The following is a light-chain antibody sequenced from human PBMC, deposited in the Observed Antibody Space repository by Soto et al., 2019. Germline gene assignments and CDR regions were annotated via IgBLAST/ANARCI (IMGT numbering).Light chain of an antibody. CDR3: QPYGSSSYT. J-gene: IGKJ2*01. CDR2: GAS. CDR1: QSVSSSY. V-gene: IGKV3-20*01. Sequence: EIVLTQSPGTLSLSPGERATLSCRASQSVSSSYLAWYQQKPGQAPRLLMYGASSRATGIPDRFSGSGSGTDFTLTISRLEPEDLSVYYCQPYGSSSYTFGQGTKLEIK.